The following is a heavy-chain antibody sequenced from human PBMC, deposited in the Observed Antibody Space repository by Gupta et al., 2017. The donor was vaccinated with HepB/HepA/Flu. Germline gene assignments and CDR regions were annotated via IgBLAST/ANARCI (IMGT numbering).Heavy chain of an antibody. CDR2: ISFSGSP. J-gene: IGHJ5*02. V-gene: IGHV4-59*11. Sequence: QVQLQESGPGLVEASETLSLTCTVSFGSITSHYWGWIRQPPGKGLEWIGYISFSGSPNYHPSLKSRVAISMDTSKNQFSLKLSSLTAADTAMHYCVRDVLGDPIDPWGQGTLVTVSS. CDR1: FGSITSHY. CDR3: VRDVLGDPIDP. D-gene: IGHD2-21*02.